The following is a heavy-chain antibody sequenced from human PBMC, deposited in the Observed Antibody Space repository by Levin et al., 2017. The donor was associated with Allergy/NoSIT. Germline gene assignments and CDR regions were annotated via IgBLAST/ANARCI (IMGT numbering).Heavy chain of an antibody. CDR2: LYDSGST. D-gene: IGHD6-19*01. CDR3: ARDQGSSGWYGWIER. Sequence: PSETLSLTCTVSGDSISSYHWNWLRQPPGKELEWIGCLYDSGSTKYNPSLKSRVTISVDATKNQFSLKLSSVTAADTAVYYCARDQGSSGWYGWIERWGQGTLVTVSS. J-gene: IGHJ5*02. CDR1: GDSISSYH. V-gene: IGHV4-59*01.